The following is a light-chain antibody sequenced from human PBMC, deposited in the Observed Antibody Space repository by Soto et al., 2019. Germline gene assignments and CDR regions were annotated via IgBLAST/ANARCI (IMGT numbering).Light chain of an antibody. V-gene: IGKV3-11*01. CDR2: DAS. CDR1: QSVNRY. Sequence: EIVLTQSPATLSLSPWERATLSCWASQSVNRYLVWYQQKPGQAPRLLMYDASKRATGIPARFSGSGSGTDFTLTISSLEPEDFAVYYCEQYNNWPITFGQGTRLEIK. J-gene: IGKJ5*01. CDR3: EQYNNWPIT.